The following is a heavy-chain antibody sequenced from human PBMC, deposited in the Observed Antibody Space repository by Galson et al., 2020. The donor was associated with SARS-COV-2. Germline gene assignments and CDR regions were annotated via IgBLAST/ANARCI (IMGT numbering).Heavy chain of an antibody. J-gene: IGHJ4*02. CDR2: VHYHGHT. Sequence: SETLSLTCTVSADSVTAYYWSWIRHFPGKGLEWIGYVHYHGHTTYNPSLESRVVISIDVSRRLFLLRLTSLTAADTAVYYCAGHPGASFDNWGRGTLVTVSS. D-gene: IGHD1-26*01. V-gene: IGHV4-59*02. CDR3: AGHPGASFDN. CDR1: ADSVTAYY.